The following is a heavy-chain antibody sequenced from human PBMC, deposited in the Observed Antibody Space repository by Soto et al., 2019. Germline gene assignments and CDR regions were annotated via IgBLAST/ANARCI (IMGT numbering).Heavy chain of an antibody. CDR1: GGSISSGGYY. V-gene: IGHV4-31*03. CDR3: ASVVVITVFYFDY. CDR2: IYYSGST. D-gene: IGHD3-22*01. J-gene: IGHJ4*02. Sequence: SETLSLTCTVSGGSISSGGYYWSWIRQHPGKGLEWIGHIYYSGSTYYNPSLKSRVTISVDTSKNQFSLKLSSVTAADTAVYYCASVVVITVFYFDYWGQGTLVTVSS.